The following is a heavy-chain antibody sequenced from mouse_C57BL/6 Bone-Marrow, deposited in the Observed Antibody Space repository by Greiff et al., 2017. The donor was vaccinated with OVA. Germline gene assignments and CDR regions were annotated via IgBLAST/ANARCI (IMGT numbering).Heavy chain of an antibody. CDR3: ARWLPWYFDV. CDR2: ISSGSSTI. J-gene: IGHJ1*03. CDR1: GFTFSDYG. Sequence: EVHLVESGGGLVKPGGSLKLSCAASGFTFSDYGMHWVRQAPEKGLEWVAYISSGSSTIYYADTVKGRFTISRDTAKNTLFLQMTRLRSEDTAMYYCARWLPWYFDVWGTGTTVTVSS. V-gene: IGHV5-17*01. D-gene: IGHD2-2*01.